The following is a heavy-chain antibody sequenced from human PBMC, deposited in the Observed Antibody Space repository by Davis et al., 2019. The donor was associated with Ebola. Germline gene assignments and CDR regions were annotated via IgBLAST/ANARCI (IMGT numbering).Heavy chain of an antibody. CDR3: ARKIRARIDYYYMDV. J-gene: IGHJ6*03. CDR2: IYHSGST. V-gene: IGHV4-4*02. CDR1: GGSISSSNW. Sequence: SETLSLTCAVSGGSISSSNWWSWVRQPPGKGLEWIGEIYHSGSTNYNPSLKSRVTISVDKSKNQFSLKLSSVTAADTAVYYCARKIRARIDYYYMDVWGKGTTVTVSS. D-gene: IGHD1-14*01.